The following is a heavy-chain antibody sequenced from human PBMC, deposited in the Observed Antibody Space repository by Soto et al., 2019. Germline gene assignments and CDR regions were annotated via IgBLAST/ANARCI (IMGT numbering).Heavy chain of an antibody. V-gene: IGHV3-53*02. CDR2: IYSGGST. Sequence: VQLVETGGGLIQPGVSLRLSCAASGFTVSSNDMSWVRQAAGKGLEWVSVIYSGGSTYYADSVKGRFTISRDNSKNTLYLKMNSLRAEDTAVYYCARDDYNGMDVWGQGPKVTVSS. J-gene: IGHJ6*02. CDR1: GFTVSSND. CDR3: ARDDYNGMDV.